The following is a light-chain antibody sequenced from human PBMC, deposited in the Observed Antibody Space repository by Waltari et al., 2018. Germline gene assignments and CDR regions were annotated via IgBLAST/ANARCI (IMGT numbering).Light chain of an antibody. V-gene: IGLV3-25*03. CDR1: ALPRLY. CDR3: QSADTDFANHVL. Sequence: SYDLTQPPSVSVSPAQTARITCSGNALPRLYSYWYQQKPGQAPLLLIYKDTQRASGIPERFSGSSSGTTVTLTISGVQAEDEADYYCQSADTDFANHVLFGGGTQLTVL. CDR2: KDT. J-gene: IGLJ2*01.